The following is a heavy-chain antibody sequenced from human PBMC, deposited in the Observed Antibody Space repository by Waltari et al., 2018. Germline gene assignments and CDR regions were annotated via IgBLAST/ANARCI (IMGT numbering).Heavy chain of an antibody. V-gene: IGHV3-15*01. J-gene: IGHJ4*02. D-gene: IGHD3-3*01. CDR3: AGGPGTYWSGLLDY. Sequence: EVQLVESGGNLVKAGGSLRLSCEVSGFTFSKIWLSWVRKAPGKELELVGRIKSKIDGGTTDYAAPVSGRFRISRDDSKNMFYLEMDSLKTEDTAVYFCAGGPGTYWSGLLDYWGPGTLVTVSS. CDR2: IKSKIDGGTT. CDR1: GFTFSKIW.